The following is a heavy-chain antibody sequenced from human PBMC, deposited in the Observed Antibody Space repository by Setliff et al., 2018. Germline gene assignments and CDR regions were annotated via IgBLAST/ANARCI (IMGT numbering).Heavy chain of an antibody. CDR3: FGAGTCSY. J-gene: IGHJ4*02. Sequence: GGSLRLSCTASGLSYINDWVSWVRQAPGKGLEWLASINPHGSEKYYADSVKGRFTISRDNAKNSLSLQMNNLRTEDAAVYYCFGAGTCSYWGQGTLVTVSS. CDR2: INPHGSEK. CDR1: GLSYINDW. V-gene: IGHV3-7*01. D-gene: IGHD3-10*01.